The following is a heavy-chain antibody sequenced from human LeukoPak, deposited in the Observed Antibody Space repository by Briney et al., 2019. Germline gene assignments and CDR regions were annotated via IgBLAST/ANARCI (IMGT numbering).Heavy chain of an antibody. CDR2: IYHSGST. J-gene: IGHJ4*02. CDR1: GGSISSGGYY. CDR3: ARVALAYVGVAPYYFDY. Sequence: KASETLSLTCTVSGGSISSGGYYWSWIRQPPGKGLEWIGYIYHSGSTYYNPSLKSRVTISVDRSKNQFSLKLSSVTAADTAVYYCARVALAYVGVAPYYFDYWGQGTLVTVSS. D-gene: IGHD3-3*01. V-gene: IGHV4-30-2*01.